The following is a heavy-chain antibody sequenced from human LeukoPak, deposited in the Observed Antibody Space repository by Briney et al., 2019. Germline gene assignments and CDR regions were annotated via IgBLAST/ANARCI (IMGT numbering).Heavy chain of an antibody. CDR1: GYTFTSYG. V-gene: IGHV1-18*01. Sequence: ASVKVSCKASGYTFTSYGISWVRQAPGQGLEWMGWISAYNGNTNYAQKLQGRVTMTTDTSTSTAYMELRSLRSDDTAVYYCARDQAGGAQLLDYYFDYWGQGTLVTVSS. J-gene: IGHJ4*02. D-gene: IGHD2-2*01. CDR3: ARDQAGGAQLLDYYFDY. CDR2: ISAYNGNT.